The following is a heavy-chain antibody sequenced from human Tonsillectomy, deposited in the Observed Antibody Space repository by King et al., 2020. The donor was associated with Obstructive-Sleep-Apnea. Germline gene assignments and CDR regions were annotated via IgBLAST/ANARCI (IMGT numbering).Heavy chain of an antibody. Sequence: VQLQESGPGLVKPSETLSLTCTVSGGSISNYYCSWIRQPPGKGLEWIGYMYYRGNTHFNPSLKGRGTISADTSKIQFSLRPSSVTAADTAVYYCARHRGVEDYGDYGDYFDYWGQGTLVTVSS. CDR2: MYYRGNT. CDR1: GGSISNYY. CDR3: ARHRGVEDYGDYGDYFDY. D-gene: IGHD4-17*01. J-gene: IGHJ4*02. V-gene: IGHV4-59*08.